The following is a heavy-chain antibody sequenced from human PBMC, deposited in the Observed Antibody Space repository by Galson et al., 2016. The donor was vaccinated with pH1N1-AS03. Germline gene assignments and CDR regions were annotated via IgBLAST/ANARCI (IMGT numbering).Heavy chain of an antibody. CDR2: ISSIITNI. V-gene: IGHV3-21*01. D-gene: IGHD3-10*01. CDR3: ARGQVDLVRGYWFDP. CDR1: GFGFSSYS. J-gene: IGHJ5*02. Sequence: SLRLSCAASGFGFSSYSMGWVRQAPGKGLEWVSSISSIITNIYYSDSVHGRFTISRDNAKNSLYLQMNSLKADDTAVYYCARGQVDLVRGYWFDPWGQGTLVTVSS.